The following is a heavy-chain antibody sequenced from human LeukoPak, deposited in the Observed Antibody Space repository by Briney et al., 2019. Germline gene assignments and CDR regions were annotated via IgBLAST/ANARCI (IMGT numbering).Heavy chain of an antibody. V-gene: IGHV1-69*06. CDR1: GGTFSSYA. CDR2: IIPIFGTA. D-gene: IGHD2-2*01. CDR3: ARANPLYCSSTTCLFDY. J-gene: IGHJ4*02. Sequence: GASVKVSCKASGGTFSSYAISWVRQAPGQGLEWMGGIIPIFGTANYAQKFQGRVTITADKSTSTAYMELSSLRSEDTAVYYCARANPLYCSSTTCLFDYWGQGTLVTVSS.